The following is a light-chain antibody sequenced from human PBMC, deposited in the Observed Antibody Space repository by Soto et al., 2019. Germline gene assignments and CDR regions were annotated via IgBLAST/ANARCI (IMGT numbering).Light chain of an antibody. J-gene: IGKJ1*01. Sequence: DIQMTQSPSTLSASVGDRVTITCRASQSISSWLAWYQQKPGKAPKLLIYKASSLESGVPSRLRGSGSGTEFTLTISSLQPDDVATDDGQQYNSYSWTFGQGTKVDI. CDR3: QQYNSYSWT. V-gene: IGKV1-5*03. CDR1: QSISSW. CDR2: KAS.